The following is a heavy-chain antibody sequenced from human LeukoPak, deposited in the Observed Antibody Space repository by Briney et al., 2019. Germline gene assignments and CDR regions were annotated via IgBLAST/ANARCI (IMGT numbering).Heavy chain of an antibody. CDR1: GFTFSSYG. CDR3: AKVGSSRVYYYYGMDV. V-gene: IGHV3-30*18. Sequence: GRSLRLSCAASGFTFSSYGMHWVRQAPGKGLEWVAVISYDGSNKYYADSVKGRFTISRDNSKNTLYLQMNSLRAEDTAVYYCAKVGSSRVYYYYGMDVWGQGTTVTVSS. D-gene: IGHD3-10*01. CDR2: ISYDGSNK. J-gene: IGHJ6*02.